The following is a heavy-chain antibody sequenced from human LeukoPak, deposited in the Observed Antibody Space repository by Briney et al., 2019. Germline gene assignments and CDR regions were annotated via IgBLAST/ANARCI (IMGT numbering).Heavy chain of an antibody. CDR3: AKDLDYYDSSGSDY. D-gene: IGHD3-22*01. V-gene: IGHV3-23*01. J-gene: IGHJ4*02. Sequence: GGSLRLSCAASGFTFSSYAMSWVRQAPGKGLEWVSAISGSGGSTYYADSVKGRFTISRDNSKNTLYLQVNSLRAEDTAVYYCAKDLDYYDSSGSDYWGQGTLVTVSS. CDR2: ISGSGGST. CDR1: GFTFSSYA.